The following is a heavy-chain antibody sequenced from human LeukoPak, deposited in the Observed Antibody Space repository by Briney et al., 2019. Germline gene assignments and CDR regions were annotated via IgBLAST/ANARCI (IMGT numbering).Heavy chain of an antibody. CDR1: GYSFTSYW. V-gene: IGHV5-51*01. CDR2: IYPGDSDT. CDR3: ARHPLDYYDSSGTRGAFDI. J-gene: IGHJ3*02. D-gene: IGHD3-22*01. Sequence: GESLKISCKGSGYSFTSYWIGWVRQMPGKGLEWMGIIYPGDSDTRYSPSFQGQVTISADKSISTAYLQWSSLKASDTAMYYCARHPLDYYDSSGTRGAFDIWGQGTMVTVSS.